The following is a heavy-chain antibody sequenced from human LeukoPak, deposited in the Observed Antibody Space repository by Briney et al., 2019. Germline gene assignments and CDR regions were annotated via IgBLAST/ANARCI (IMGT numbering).Heavy chain of an antibody. J-gene: IGHJ4*02. CDR3: SKNFPILSFSYFDN. CDR1: GFTFNNYA. CDR2: IRGNGENT. V-gene: IGHV3-23*01. Sequence: PGGSLRLSCTTSGFTFNNYAMSWVRQAPGKGLEWVSAIRGNGENTYYGDSVKGRFTISRDNSKNTMYLQMNRPGAGGTAVYFFSKNFPILSFSYFDNWGQGTLVTVSS.